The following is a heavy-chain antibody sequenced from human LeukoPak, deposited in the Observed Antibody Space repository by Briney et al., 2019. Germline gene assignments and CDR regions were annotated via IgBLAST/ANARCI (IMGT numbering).Heavy chain of an antibody. CDR3: ARIPTVTTAIPIYYFDY. D-gene: IGHD4-17*01. J-gene: IGHJ4*02. Sequence: SETLSLTCAVYGGSFSGYYWGWIRQPPGKGLEWIGSIYHSGSTYYNPSLKSRVTISVDTSKNQFSLKLSSVTAADTAVYYCARIPTVTTAIPIYYFDYWGQGTLVTVSS. V-gene: IGHV4-38-2*01. CDR1: GGSFSGYY. CDR2: IYHSGST.